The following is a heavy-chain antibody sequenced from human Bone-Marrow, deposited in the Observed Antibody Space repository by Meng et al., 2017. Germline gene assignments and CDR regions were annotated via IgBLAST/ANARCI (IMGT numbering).Heavy chain of an antibody. Sequence: SDPLSLTSTVSGGSISSYYWSWIRQPAGKGLEWIGRIYTSGSTNYNPSLKSRVTMSVDTSKNQFSLKLSSVTAADTAVYYCARGYYGSGSYYFDYWGQGTLVTVSS. CDR1: GGSISSYY. CDR3: ARGYYGSGSYYFDY. J-gene: IGHJ4*02. CDR2: IYTSGST. D-gene: IGHD3-10*01. V-gene: IGHV4-4*07.